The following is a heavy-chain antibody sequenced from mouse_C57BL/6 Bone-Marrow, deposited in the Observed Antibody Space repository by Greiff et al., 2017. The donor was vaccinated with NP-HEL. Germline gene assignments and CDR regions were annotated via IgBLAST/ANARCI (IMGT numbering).Heavy chain of an antibody. CDR1: GYSFTGYF. J-gene: IGHJ3*01. Sequence: EVMLVESGPELVKPGDSVKISCKASGYSFTGYFMNWVMQSHGKSLEWIGRINPYNGDTFYNQKFKGKATLTVDKSSSTAYMELRSLTSEDSAVYYCARGAYGTRFAYWGQGTLVTASA. CDR3: ARGAYGTRFAY. CDR2: INPYNGDT. V-gene: IGHV1-20*01. D-gene: IGHD1-1*01.